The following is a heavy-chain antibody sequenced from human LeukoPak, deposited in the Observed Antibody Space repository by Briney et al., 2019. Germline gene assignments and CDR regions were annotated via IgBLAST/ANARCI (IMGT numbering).Heavy chain of an antibody. D-gene: IGHD2-8*01. J-gene: IGHJ4*02. CDR3: ARDFHAVHFDS. CDR1: GFTFSDYT. Sequence: GGSLRLSCAASGFTFSDYTMNWVRQAPGKGLVCVARLRSDGTSAMYADSVKGRFTISRDNAKNTLFLQMNSLRVEDTAVYYCARDFHAVHFDSWGQGTLVAVSS. CDR2: LRSDGTSA. V-gene: IGHV3-74*03.